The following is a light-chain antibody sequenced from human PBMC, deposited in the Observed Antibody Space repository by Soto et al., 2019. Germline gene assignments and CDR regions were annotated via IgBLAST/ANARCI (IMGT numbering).Light chain of an antibody. CDR2: GNN. Sequence: QSVLTQPPSASGTPGQRVTISCSGSNSNIGSNTVNWYQQLPRTAPKLLIYGNNNRPSGVPDRFSGSKSGTSASLAITGLQAEDEADYYCQSYDTSLSGNVVFGGGTKVTVL. CDR1: NSNIGSNT. V-gene: IGLV1-40*01. CDR3: QSYDTSLSGNVV. J-gene: IGLJ2*01.